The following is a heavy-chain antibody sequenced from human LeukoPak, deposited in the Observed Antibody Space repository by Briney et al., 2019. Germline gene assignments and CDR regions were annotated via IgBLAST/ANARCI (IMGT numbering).Heavy chain of an antibody. CDR2: IYYSGST. CDR3: VGIAAAGRDVDY. CDR1: GGSISSYY. V-gene: IGHV4-59*01. D-gene: IGHD6-13*01. Sequence: SETLSLTCTVSGGSISSYYWSWIRQPPGKGLEWIGYIYYSGSTNYNPSLKSRVTISVDTSKNQFSLKLSSVTAADTAVYYCVGIAAAGRDVDYWGQGTLVTVSS. J-gene: IGHJ4*02.